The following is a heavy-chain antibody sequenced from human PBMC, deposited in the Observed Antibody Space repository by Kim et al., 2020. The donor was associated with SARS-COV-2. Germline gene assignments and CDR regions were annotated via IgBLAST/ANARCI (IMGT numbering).Heavy chain of an antibody. CDR3: ARASGSYYSPYYFDY. D-gene: IGHD3-10*01. Sequence: AQGFTERFVFSLDTSVSTAYLQISSLTAEDTAVYYCARASGSYYSPYYFDYWGQGTLVTVSS. V-gene: IGHV7-4-1*02. J-gene: IGHJ4*02.